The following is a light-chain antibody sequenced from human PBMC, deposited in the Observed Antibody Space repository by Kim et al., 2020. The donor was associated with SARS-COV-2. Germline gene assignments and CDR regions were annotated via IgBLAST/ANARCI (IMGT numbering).Light chain of an antibody. Sequence: EIVMTQSPATLSVSPGERATLSCRASQSVRSNLAWYQQKAGQAPRLLMYGASTRATGIPVRFSGSGSETEFTLTISSLQSEDFAVYYCQQYNDWPLTFGGGTKLEI. V-gene: IGKV3-15*01. CDR2: GAS. CDR1: QSVRSN. CDR3: QQYNDWPLT. J-gene: IGKJ4*01.